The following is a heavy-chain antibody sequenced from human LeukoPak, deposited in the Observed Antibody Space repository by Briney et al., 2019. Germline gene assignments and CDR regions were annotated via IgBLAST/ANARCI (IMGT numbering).Heavy chain of an antibody. CDR1: GGSISSRSYS. CDR2: IDYSGTT. CDR3: ARDDSRSDWFDP. V-gene: IGHV4-39*07. Sequence: SETLSLTCSVSGGSISSRSYSWGWIRQPPGKGLEWIGNIDYSGTTYYNPSLKSRISISVDTSKNQFSLRLSSVTAADTAVYYCARDDSRSDWFDPWGQGTLVTVSS. D-gene: IGHD6-6*01. J-gene: IGHJ5*02.